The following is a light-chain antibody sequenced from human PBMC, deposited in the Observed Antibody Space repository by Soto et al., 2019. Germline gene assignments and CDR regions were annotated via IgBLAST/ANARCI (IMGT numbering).Light chain of an antibody. Sequence: DIQMTQSPSSLSASVGDRVTITCQASQDISTYLHWYQQKPGKAPKLLIYHASNLETGVPSRFSGSGSGKDFTFSISSLQPKDIATYYCQQYDNLLCTFGPGTKVHIK. CDR1: QDISTY. V-gene: IGKV1-33*01. CDR3: QQYDNLLCT. J-gene: IGKJ3*01. CDR2: HAS.